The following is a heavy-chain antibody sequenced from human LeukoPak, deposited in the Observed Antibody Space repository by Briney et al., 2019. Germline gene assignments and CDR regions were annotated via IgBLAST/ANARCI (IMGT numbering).Heavy chain of an antibody. J-gene: IGHJ4*02. Sequence: PSETLSLTCAVYGGSFGIYYWSWIRQPPGKGLEWIGEINHSGSTNYNPSLKSRVTISVDMSKNQFSLKLSSVTAVDTAVYYCAGPGAGDLDYWGQGTLVIVSS. V-gene: IGHV4-34*01. CDR2: INHSGST. CDR1: GGSFGIYY. D-gene: IGHD3-10*01. CDR3: AGPGAGDLDY.